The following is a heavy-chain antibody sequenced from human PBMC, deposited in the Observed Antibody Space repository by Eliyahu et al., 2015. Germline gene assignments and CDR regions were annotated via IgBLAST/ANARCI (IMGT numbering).Heavy chain of an antibody. CDR1: GFPFGSYE. D-gene: IGHD3-16*02. CDR3: AGRDLGELSAHFDY. CDR2: ISSSGSTI. J-gene: IGHJ4*02. Sequence: EVQLVESGGGLVQPGGSLRLSCAASGFPFGSYEMNWVRQAPGKGLEWVSYISSSGSTIYYADSVKGRFTISRDNAKNSLYLQMNSLRAEDTAVYYCAGRDLGELSAHFDYWGQGTLVTVSS. V-gene: IGHV3-48*03.